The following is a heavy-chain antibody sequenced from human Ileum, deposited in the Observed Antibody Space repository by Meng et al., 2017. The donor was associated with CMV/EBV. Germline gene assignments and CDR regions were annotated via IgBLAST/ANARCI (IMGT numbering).Heavy chain of an antibody. D-gene: IGHD2/OR15-2a*01. CDR1: CGAIGTYY. CDR3: ARPPIWENFYYFDV. Sequence: VPPQALAPGLVNPSANLPLTCTGSCGAIGTYYWSWIRQPPGKGLEWIGYIYYHGRTNYNPSIRSRVTMSIDTSRNQFSLNLIYVNAADTAVYYCARPPIWENFYYFDVWGRGTLVTVSS. J-gene: IGHJ2*01. CDR2: IYYHGRT. V-gene: IGHV4-59*01.